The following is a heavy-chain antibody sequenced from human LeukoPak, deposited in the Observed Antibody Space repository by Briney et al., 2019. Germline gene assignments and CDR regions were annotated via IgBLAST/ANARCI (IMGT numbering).Heavy chain of an antibody. D-gene: IGHD5-24*01. CDR3: ARVARRDCYKIDS. J-gene: IGHJ4*02. CDR1: GDSVFSNNYY. CDR2: DNYGGTS. Sequence: SETLSLTCAVSGDSVFSNNYYSAWIRPPPGEGLEWIGSDNYGGTSYYNASLSSRVSISFDTSKNQFSLKVTSVTAADTAIYYCARVARRDCYKIDSWGQGTLVTVSS. V-gene: IGHV4-39*07.